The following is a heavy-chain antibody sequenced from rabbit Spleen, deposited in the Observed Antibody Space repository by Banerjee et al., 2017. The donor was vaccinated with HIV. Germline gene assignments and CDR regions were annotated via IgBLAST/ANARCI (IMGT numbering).Heavy chain of an antibody. CDR2: IYADSSTFT. CDR3: ARDLTDVIGWNFGW. Sequence: QSLEESGGDLVKPGASLTLTCTASGFSFSSGYYMCWVRQAPGKGLEWIACIYADSSTFTYYASWAKGRFTISKTSATTVTLQMTSLTVADTATYFCARDLTDVIGWNFGWWGPGTLVTVS. V-gene: IGHV1S40*01. D-gene: IGHD1-1*01. J-gene: IGHJ4*01. CDR1: GFSFSSGYY.